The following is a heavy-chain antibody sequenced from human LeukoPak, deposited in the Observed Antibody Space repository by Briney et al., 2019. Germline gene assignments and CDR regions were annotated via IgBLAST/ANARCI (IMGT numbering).Heavy chain of an antibody. Sequence: PSETLSLTCTVSGGSISSSSYYWGWIRQPPGKGLEWIGSIYYSGSTYYNPSLKSRVTISVDTSKNQFSLKLSSVTAADTAVYYCARTEMAQWKTYYFDYWGQGTLVTVSS. CDR2: IYYSGST. CDR3: ARTEMAQWKTYYFDY. V-gene: IGHV4-39*07. D-gene: IGHD5-24*01. CDR1: GGSISSSSYY. J-gene: IGHJ4*02.